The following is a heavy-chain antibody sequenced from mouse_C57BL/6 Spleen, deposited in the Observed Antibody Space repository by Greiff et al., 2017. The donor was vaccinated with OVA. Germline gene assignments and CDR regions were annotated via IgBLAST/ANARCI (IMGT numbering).Heavy chain of an antibody. CDR3: ARVTTGY. J-gene: IGHJ2*01. V-gene: IGHV1-82*01. Sequence: QVQLQQSGPELVKPGASVKISCTASGYAFSSSWMNWVKQRPGQGLEWIGRIYPGDGDPNSNGKFKGKATLTSDKSSSTAYMQLSSLTSEDSAVYFCARVTTGYWGEGTTRTVAS. CDR1: GYAFSSSW. CDR2: IYPGDGDP. D-gene: IGHD2-3*01.